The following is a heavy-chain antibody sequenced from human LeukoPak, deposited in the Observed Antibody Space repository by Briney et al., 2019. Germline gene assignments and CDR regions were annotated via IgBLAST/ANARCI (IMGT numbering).Heavy chain of an antibody. CDR3: AKRSGSPHNFDY. V-gene: IGHV3-43*02. J-gene: IGHJ4*02. CDR1: AFSFHEHG. D-gene: IGHD1-1*01. CDR2: ISGDGGKK. Sequence: QSAGTLRLSSSASAFSFHEHGMHRVRQTPGNGLEWVSLISGDGGKKHYADSVRGRFIISRDNSKSLLSLQMNSLRGDETVLYFCAKRSGSPHNFDYRGQGALVTVSS.